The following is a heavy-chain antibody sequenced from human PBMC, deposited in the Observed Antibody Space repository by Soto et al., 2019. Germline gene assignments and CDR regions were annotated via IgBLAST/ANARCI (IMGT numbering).Heavy chain of an antibody. Sequence: QLQLQESSPRLLKPSETLSLTCSVSDGSINRRSYYWGWIRQSPGKGLEWIGSVYYSGNTYYNPSLKSRVTISVYTSKTHVSLKLTSVAVANTAINYCTRHKSSDYVQGYFQYWSQGTLVTVSS. CDR3: TRHKSSDYVQGYFQY. CDR2: VYYSGNT. V-gene: IGHV4-39*01. J-gene: IGHJ1*01. CDR1: DGSINRRSYY. D-gene: IGHD4-17*01.